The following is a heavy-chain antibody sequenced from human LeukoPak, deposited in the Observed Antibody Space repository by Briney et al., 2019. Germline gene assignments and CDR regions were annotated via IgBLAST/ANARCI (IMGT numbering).Heavy chain of an antibody. CDR2: ISPSGGST. V-gene: IGHV1-46*01. CDR1: GYRFTGYY. D-gene: IGHD6-6*01. J-gene: IGHJ4*02. CDR3: ARTTNRIAAGLWYFDY. Sequence: GASVKVSCKPSGYRFTGYYMHWLRQAPGQGLEWMGIISPSGGSTSYAQKFQGRVTMTRDTSTSTVYMELSSLRSEDTAVYYCARTTNRIAAGLWYFDYWGQGTLVTVSS.